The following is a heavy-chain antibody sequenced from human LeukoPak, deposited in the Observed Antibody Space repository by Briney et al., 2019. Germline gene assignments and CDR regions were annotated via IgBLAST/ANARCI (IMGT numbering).Heavy chain of an antibody. J-gene: IGHJ2*01. CDR3: ARLYATSWGFFDP. D-gene: IGHD2-2*01. Sequence: GGSLRLSCAASGFTFKSYGLHWVRRAPGKGLEWEAFIRNDGKTQYYADSVKGRFTISRDNSRNTMFLQMNSLRPEDTAVYYCARLYATSWGFFDPWGRGTLVTVSS. CDR2: IRNDGKTQ. CDR1: GFTFKSYG. V-gene: IGHV3-30*02.